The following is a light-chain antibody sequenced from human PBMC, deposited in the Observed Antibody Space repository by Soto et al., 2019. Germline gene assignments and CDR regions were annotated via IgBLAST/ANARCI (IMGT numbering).Light chain of an antibody. V-gene: IGLV2-14*01. CDR2: DVS. CDR3: SSYTSISTLDVV. J-gene: IGLJ2*01. CDR1: SSDVCGYNY. Sequence: QSALTQPASVSGSPGQSITISCTGTSSDVCGYNYVSWYQQHPGKAPKLMIYDVSNRPSGVSNRFSGSKSGNTASLTISGLQAEDEADYYCSSYTSISTLDVVFGGGTKLTVL.